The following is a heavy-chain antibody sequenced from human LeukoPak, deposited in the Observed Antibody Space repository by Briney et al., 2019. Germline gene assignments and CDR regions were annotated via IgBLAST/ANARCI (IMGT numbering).Heavy chain of an antibody. CDR1: GFSFSTYA. Sequence: PGGSLRLSCAASGFSFSTYAMSWVRRALGKGLEWVSAISGSGGSTYYADSVKGRFTISRDNSKNTLYLQMNSLRAEDTAVYYCANPGGGHYYYYYGMDVWGQGTTVTVSS. CDR2: ISGSGGST. V-gene: IGHV3-23*01. J-gene: IGHJ6*02. CDR3: ANPGGGHYYYYYGMDV. D-gene: IGHD3-16*01.